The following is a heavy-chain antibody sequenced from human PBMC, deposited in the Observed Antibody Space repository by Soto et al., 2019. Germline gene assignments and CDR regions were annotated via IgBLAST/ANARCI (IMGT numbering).Heavy chain of an antibody. CDR3: ARTALIITIFGVPKTHLHY. D-gene: IGHD3-3*01. CDR1: GGSISSSSYY. J-gene: IGHJ4*02. Sequence: SETLSLTCTVSGGSISSSSYYWGWIRQPPGKGLEWIGSIYYSGSTYYNPSLKSRVTISVDTSKNQFSLKLSSVTAADTAVYYCARTALIITIFGVPKTHLHYWGQGTLVTVSS. CDR2: IYYSGST. V-gene: IGHV4-39*01.